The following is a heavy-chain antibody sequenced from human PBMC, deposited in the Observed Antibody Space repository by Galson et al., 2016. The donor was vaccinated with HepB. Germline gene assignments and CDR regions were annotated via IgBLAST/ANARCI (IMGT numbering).Heavy chain of an antibody. CDR2: IYYSGST. CDR1: GGSIRSSSYY. D-gene: IGHD2/OR15-2a*01. Sequence: ETLSLTCTVSGGSIRSSSYYWDWIRQPPGKGLEWIGSIYYSGSTDYNPSLKSRVTISVDTSKNQFSLKVSSVTAADTAVYYCARHRALSYFHDSWGQGILVSVSS. J-gene: IGHJ5*01. V-gene: IGHV4-39*01. CDR3: ARHRALSYFHDS.